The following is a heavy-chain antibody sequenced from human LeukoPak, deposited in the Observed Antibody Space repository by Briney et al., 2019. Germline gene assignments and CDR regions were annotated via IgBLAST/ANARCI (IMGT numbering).Heavy chain of an antibody. CDR2: INHDGSST. CDR3: AKDTAMVTDIFDY. CDR1: GFTFTTFW. V-gene: IGHV3-74*01. J-gene: IGHJ4*02. D-gene: IGHD5-18*01. Sequence: GRSLRLSCATSGFTFTTFWMHWVRQVPGKGLVWVSRINHDGSSTNYADSVKGRFTISRDNAKNTVYLQMKSLRAEDTAVYYCAKDTAMVTDIFDYWGQGTLVTVSS.